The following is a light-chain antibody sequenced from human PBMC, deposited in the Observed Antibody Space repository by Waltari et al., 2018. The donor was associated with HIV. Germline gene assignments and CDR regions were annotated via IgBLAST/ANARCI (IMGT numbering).Light chain of an antibody. J-gene: IGKJ2*01. V-gene: IGKV3-20*01. CDR2: RIS. CDR1: PNLGNDF. Sequence: SHSPGTLSVSPVERGTLPCRANPNLGNDFLAWYQQRPGQAPRLLISRISTRAADIPGRFSGSGSGADFILTISRVEPEDFAVYYCQHYGGSQYTFGQGT. CDR3: QHYGGSQYT.